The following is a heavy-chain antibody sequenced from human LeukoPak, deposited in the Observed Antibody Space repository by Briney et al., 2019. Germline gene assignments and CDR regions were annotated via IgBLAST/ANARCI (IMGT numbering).Heavy chain of an antibody. V-gene: IGHV1-46*01. J-gene: IGHJ4*02. CDR3: ARAPQSMVLDY. D-gene: IGHD3-10*01. CDR2: INPSGGST. CDR1: GYTFTSHY. Sequence: ASVKVSCKASGYTFTSHYMHWVRQAPGQGLEWMGIINPSGGSTSYAQKFQGRVTMTRDTSTSTVYMELSSLRSEDTAVYYCARAPQSMVLDYWGQGTLVTVSS.